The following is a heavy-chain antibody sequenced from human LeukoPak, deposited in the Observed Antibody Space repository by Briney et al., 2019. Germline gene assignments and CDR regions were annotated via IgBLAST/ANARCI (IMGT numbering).Heavy chain of an antibody. CDR3: AREETLRLDDIVVVPAAIDY. Sequence: PGGSLRLSCAASGFTFSSYSMNWVRQAPGKGLEWVSSISSSSSYIYYADSVKGRFTISRDNAKNSLYLQMNSLRAEDTAVYYCAREETLRLDDIVVVPAAIDYWGQGTLVTVSS. CDR1: GFTFSSYS. D-gene: IGHD2-2*01. V-gene: IGHV3-21*01. J-gene: IGHJ4*02. CDR2: ISSSSSYI.